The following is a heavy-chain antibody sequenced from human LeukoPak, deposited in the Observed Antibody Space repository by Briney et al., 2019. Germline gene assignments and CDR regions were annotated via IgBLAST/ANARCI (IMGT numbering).Heavy chain of an antibody. Sequence: GGPLRLSCAASGFTFSSYAMSWVRQAPGKGLEWVSAISGSGGSTYYADSVKGRFTISRDNSKNTLYLQMNSLRAEDTAVYYCAKDGYYDGSGYYYSTYYFDYWGQGTLVTVSS. CDR3: AKDGYYDGSGYYYSTYYFDY. V-gene: IGHV3-23*01. CDR1: GFTFSSYA. D-gene: IGHD3-22*01. J-gene: IGHJ4*02. CDR2: ISGSGGST.